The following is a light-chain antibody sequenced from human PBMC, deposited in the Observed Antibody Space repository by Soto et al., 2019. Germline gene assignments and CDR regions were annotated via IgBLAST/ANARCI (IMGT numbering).Light chain of an antibody. CDR2: DTS. CDR3: QQRSNWPLT. Sequence: EIVLTHYPAILYFSPGERASLSCRASLSVDGYLAWYQQQPGQPPRLLFYDTSNRATGTPARFSAFGSGTDFPLTISALEPEDFAVYYCQQRSNWPLTFGGGNKGEMK. V-gene: IGKV3-11*01. CDR1: LSVDGY. J-gene: IGKJ4*01.